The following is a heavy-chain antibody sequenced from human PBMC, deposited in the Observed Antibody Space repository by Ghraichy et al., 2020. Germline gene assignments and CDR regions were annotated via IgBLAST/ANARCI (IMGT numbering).Heavy chain of an antibody. V-gene: IGHV1-2*02. CDR2: INPNSGGT. D-gene: IGHD2-8*01. CDR3: AREKSCTNGACYIVDP. J-gene: IGHJ5*02. CDR1: GYTFTTYY. Sequence: ASVKVSCKASGYTFTTYYMHWVRQAPGQGLEWMGWINPNSGGTKYAQKFQGRVTMTRDTSISTAYMELSRLTSDDTAVYYCAREKSCTNGACYIVDPWGQGTLVTVSS.